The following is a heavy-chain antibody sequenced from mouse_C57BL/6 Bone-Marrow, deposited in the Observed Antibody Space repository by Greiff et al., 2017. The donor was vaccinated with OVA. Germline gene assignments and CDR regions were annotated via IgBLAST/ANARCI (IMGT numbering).Heavy chain of an antibody. D-gene: IGHD2-1*01. J-gene: IGHJ3*01. CDR2: INPGSGGT. CDR3: AAYYGNYEGFAY. CDR1: GYAFTNYL. V-gene: IGHV1-54*01. Sequence: QVQLKESGAELVRPGTSVKVSCKASGYAFTNYLIEWVKQRPGQGLEWIGVINPGSGGTNYNEKFKGKATLTADKSSSTAYMQLSSLTSEDSAVYFCAAYYGNYEGFAYWGQGTLVTVSA.